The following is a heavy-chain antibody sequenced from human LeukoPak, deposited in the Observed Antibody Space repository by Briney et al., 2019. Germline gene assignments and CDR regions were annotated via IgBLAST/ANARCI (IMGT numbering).Heavy chain of an antibody. CDR3: AKLLCSSTSCYIVSYMDV. D-gene: IGHD2-2*02. CDR1: GFTFSSYA. J-gene: IGHJ6*03. V-gene: IGHV3-30-3*02. Sequence: PGRSLRLSCAASGFTFSSYAMHWVRQAPGKGLEWVAVISYDGSNKYYADSVKGRFTISRDNAKNSLYLQMNSLRAEDTAVYYCAKLLCSSTSCYIVSYMDVWGKGTTVTVSS. CDR2: ISYDGSNK.